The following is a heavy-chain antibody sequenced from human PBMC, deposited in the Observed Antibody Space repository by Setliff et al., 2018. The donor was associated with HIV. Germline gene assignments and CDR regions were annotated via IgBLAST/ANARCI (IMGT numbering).Heavy chain of an antibody. J-gene: IGHJ4*02. D-gene: IGHD6-19*01. CDR2: ISYSSGHI. CDR1: GFTFSSYG. V-gene: IGHV3-21*01. CDR3: ATTSHAYSTGWGPDY. Sequence: LRLSCAASGFTFSSYGMNWVRQAPGKGLDWVSSISYSSGHIYYANSVKGRFTISRDNAKNSLYLQMNNLRTEDTAVYYCATTSHAYSTGWGPDYWGQGTLVTVSS.